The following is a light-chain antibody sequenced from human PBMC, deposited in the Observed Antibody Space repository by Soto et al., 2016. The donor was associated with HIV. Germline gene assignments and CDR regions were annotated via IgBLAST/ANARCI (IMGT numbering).Light chain of an antibody. Sequence: SYELTQPPSVSESPGQTAKTHLFWRCSCQSNNAYWYQQKPGQAPVLIIYKDSERPSGIPERFSGSSSGTTVTLTISGVQAEDEADYYCQSADTGGTYVLFGGGTKLTV. CDR2: KDS. CDR3: QSADTGGTYVL. V-gene: IGLV3-25*03. J-gene: IGLJ2*01. CDR1: SCQSNN.